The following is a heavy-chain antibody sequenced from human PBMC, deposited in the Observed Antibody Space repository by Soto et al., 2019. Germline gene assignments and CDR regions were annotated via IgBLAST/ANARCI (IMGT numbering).Heavy chain of an antibody. CDR1: GFTVSSNY. Sequence: EVQLVETGGGLIQPGGSLRLSCAASGFTVSSNYMSWVRQAPGKGLEWVSVIYSGGSTYYADSVKGRFTISRDNSKNTLYLQMNILRAEDTTVYYCARVGVAGTLDYWGQGTLVTVSS. CDR3: ARVGVAGTLDY. CDR2: IYSGGST. D-gene: IGHD6-19*01. V-gene: IGHV3-53*02. J-gene: IGHJ4*02.